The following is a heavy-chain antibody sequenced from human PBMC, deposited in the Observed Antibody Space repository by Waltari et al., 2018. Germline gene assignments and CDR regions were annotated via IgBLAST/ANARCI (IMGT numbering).Heavy chain of an antibody. Sequence: QVQLVQSGAEVKKPGASVKVSCKASGYTFTGSYIHWLRQAPGQGLEWMGRINPNSGGTNYAQKVQGRVTMTRDTSISTAYMELSRLRSDDTAVYYCARDRWELAGGVGYWGQGTLVTVSS. V-gene: IGHV1-2*06. CDR3: ARDRWELAGGVGY. D-gene: IGHD1-26*01. CDR2: INPNSGGT. CDR1: GYTFTGSY. J-gene: IGHJ4*02.